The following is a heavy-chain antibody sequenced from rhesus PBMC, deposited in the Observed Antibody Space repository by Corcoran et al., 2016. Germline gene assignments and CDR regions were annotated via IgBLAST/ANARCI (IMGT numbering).Heavy chain of an antibody. Sequence: QVQLQESGPGLVKPSETLSLTCAVSGYSISSGYYWGWIRQPPGKGLEWIGSIYGSGGSNNLNPSHETRVTLSGDTSKNQVSLKLSSVTAADTAVYYCARVGSSWSEWDTVGTEWYFDLWGPGTPITISS. V-gene: IGHV4S14*01. CDR3: ARVGSSWSEWDTVGTEWYFDL. J-gene: IGHJ2*01. CDR2: IYGSGGSN. CDR1: GYSISSGYY. D-gene: IGHD5-42*01.